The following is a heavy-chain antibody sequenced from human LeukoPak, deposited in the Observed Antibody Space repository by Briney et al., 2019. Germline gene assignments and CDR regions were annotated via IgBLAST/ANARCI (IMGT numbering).Heavy chain of an antibody. D-gene: IGHD3-22*01. CDR3: ARRVLGYDSSGYSIWFDP. V-gene: IGHV4-59*08. CDR2: IYYSGST. J-gene: IGHJ5*02. Sequence: PSETLSLTCTVSGGSISSYYWSWIRQPPGKGLEWIGYIYYSGSTNYNPSLRSRVTISVDTSKNQFSLKLSSVTAADTAVYYCARRVLGYDSSGYSIWFDPWGQGTLVTVSS. CDR1: GGSISSYY.